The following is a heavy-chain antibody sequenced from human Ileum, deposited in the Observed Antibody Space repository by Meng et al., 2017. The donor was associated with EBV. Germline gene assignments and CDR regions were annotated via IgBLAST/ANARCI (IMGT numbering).Heavy chain of an antibody. CDR3: ARGQKGYFDL. CDR1: GGSISSSNYY. V-gene: IGHV4-30-4*01. J-gene: IGHJ2*01. CDR2: IYNSGST. Sequence: QVPVAASGPGLVKPSQTLSLTCTVSGGSISSSNYYWSWIRQPPGKGLEWSGHIYNSGSTYYNPSLKSRITISVDTSKNQFSLKLSSVTAADTAVYYCARGQKGYFDLWGRGTLVTVSS.